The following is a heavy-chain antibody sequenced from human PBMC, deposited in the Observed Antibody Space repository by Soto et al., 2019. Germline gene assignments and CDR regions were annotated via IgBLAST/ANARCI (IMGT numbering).Heavy chain of an antibody. CDR2: IYYSGST. CDR3: ARGDGYNLLFDY. CDR1: GGSISSYY. J-gene: IGHJ4*02. D-gene: IGHD5-12*01. V-gene: IGHV4-59*01. Sequence: KTSETLSLTCTVSGGSISSYYWSWIRQPPGKGLEWIGYIYYSGSTNYNPSLKSRVTISVDTSKNQFSLKLSSVTAADTAVYYCARGDGYNLLFDYWGQGTLVTVSS.